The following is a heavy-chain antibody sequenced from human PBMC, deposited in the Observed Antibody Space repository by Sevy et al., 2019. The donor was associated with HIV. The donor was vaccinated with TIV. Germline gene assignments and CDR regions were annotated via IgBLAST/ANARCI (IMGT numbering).Heavy chain of an antibody. CDR2: IKQDGSVK. Sequence: GGSRRLSCAASGFSLNNYWMNWVRQAPGKGLEWVANIKQDGSVKYYVDSVKGRFTISRDNARNLLYLQMNSLRVEDTALYYCVRAIAAAGSFWGQGTLVTVSS. CDR3: VRAIAAAGSF. J-gene: IGHJ4*02. D-gene: IGHD6-13*01. V-gene: IGHV3-7*01. CDR1: GFSLNNYW.